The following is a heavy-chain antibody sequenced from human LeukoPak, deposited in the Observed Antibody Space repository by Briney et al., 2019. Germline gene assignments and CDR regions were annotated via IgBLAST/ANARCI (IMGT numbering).Heavy chain of an antibody. CDR1: GYTFTSYD. V-gene: IGHV1-8*01. D-gene: IGHD3-22*01. CDR2: MNPNSGNT. Sequence: ASVKVSCKASGYTFTSYDINWVRQATGQGLEWMGWMNPNSGNTGYAQKVQGRVTMTRNTSISTAYMELSSLRSEDTAVYYCAKVDYYDSSGNWFDPWGLGTLVTVSS. CDR3: AKVDYYDSSGNWFDP. J-gene: IGHJ5*02.